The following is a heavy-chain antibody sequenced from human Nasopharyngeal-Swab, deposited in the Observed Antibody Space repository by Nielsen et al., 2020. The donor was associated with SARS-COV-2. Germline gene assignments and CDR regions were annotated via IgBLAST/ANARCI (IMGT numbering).Heavy chain of an antibody. CDR1: GGSINTYY. D-gene: IGHD3-22*01. CDR2: IHSSGTP. J-gene: IGHJ4*02. V-gene: IGHV4-59*01. Sequence: SETLSLTCTVSGGSINTYYWSWIRQPPGKGLEWIGYIHSSGTPNYNPSLKSRVTMSVDTSKNQFSLMLTSVIAADTAVYHCARDHSYYDSNGYYFDYWGLGTLVTVSS. CDR3: ARDHSYYDSNGYYFDY.